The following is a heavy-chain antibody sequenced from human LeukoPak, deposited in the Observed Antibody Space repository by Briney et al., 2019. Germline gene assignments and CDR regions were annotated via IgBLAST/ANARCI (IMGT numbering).Heavy chain of an antibody. CDR1: GFTFSGSA. CDR2: IRSKANNYAT. J-gene: IGHJ3*02. Sequence: PGGSLRLSCAASGFTFSGSAMHWVRQAFGKGLEWVGRIRSKANNYATAYAASVKGRFTISRDDSRNTAYLQMNSLKTEDTAVYYCTRRTLYGSGNIDAFDIWGQGTMVTVSS. V-gene: IGHV3-73*01. D-gene: IGHD3-10*01. CDR3: TRRTLYGSGNIDAFDI.